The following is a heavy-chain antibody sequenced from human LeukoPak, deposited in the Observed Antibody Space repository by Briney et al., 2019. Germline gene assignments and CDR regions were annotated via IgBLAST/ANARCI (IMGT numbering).Heavy chain of an antibody. CDR3: ARAPYYMDV. Sequence: GGSLRLSCAASGFTFRGYEMTWARQAPGKGPEWVSYISRSGNTIYYADSVKGRFTISRDNAKNSLYLQMNSLRAEDTAVYYCARAPYYMDVWAKGTTVTVSS. CDR2: ISRSGNTI. V-gene: IGHV3-48*03. J-gene: IGHJ6*03. CDR1: GFTFRGYE.